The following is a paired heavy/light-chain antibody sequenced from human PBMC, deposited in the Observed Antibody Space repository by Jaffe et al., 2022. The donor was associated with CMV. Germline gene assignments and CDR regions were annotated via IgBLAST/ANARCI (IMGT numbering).Light chain of an antibody. CDR1: QGISNY. CDR2: AAS. Sequence: DIQMTQSPSSLSASVGDRVTITCRASQGISNYLAWFQQKPGKAPKSLIYAASSLQSGVPSKFSGSGSGTDFTLTISSLQPEDFATYYCQQYNSYPRTFGPGTKVDIK. CDR3: QQYNSYPRT. J-gene: IGKJ3*01. V-gene: IGKV1-16*02.
Heavy chain of an antibody. CDR3: ARGYSSSNTLNY. Sequence: QVQLQQWGAGLLKPSETLSLTCAVYGGSFSGYYWSWIRQPPGKGLEWIGEINHSGSTNYNPSLKSRVTISVDTSKNQFSLKLSSVTAADTAVYYCARGYSSSNTLNYWGQGTLVTVSS. CDR1: GGSFSGYY. J-gene: IGHJ4*02. CDR2: INHSGST. V-gene: IGHV4-34*01. D-gene: IGHD6-13*01.